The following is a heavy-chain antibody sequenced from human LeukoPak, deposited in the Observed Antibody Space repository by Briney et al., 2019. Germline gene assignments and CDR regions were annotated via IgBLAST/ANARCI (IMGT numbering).Heavy chain of an antibody. CDR3: ARDWGYSYIPPSGNWFDP. J-gene: IGHJ5*02. V-gene: IGHV3-48*03. CDR1: GFTFSSYE. D-gene: IGHD5-18*01. CDR2: ISSSGSTI. Sequence: GGSLRLSCAASGFTFSSYEMNWVRQAPGKGLEWVSYISSSGSTIYYADSVKGRFTISRDNAKNSLYLQMNSLRAEDTAVYYCARDWGYSYIPPSGNWFDPWGQGTLVTVSS.